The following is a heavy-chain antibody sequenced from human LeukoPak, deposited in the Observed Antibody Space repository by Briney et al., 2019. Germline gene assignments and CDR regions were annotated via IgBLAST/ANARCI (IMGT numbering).Heavy chain of an antibody. D-gene: IGHD6-6*01. CDR1: GFTFSSYG. V-gene: IGHV3-30*03. Sequence: GGSLRLSCAASGFTFSSYGMHWVRQAPGKGLEWVAVISYDGSNKYYADSVKGRFTISRDNAKNSLYLQMNNLRAEDTAVYYCARDRGGRQLVDYWGQGILVTVSS. CDR2: ISYDGSNK. J-gene: IGHJ4*02. CDR3: ARDRGGRQLVDY.